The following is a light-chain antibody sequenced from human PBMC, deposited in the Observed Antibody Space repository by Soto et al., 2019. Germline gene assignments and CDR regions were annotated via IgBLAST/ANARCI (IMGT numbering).Light chain of an antibody. CDR2: EDD. CDR3: QSYDDSNHMI. J-gene: IGLJ2*01. Sequence: NFMLNQPHSMSESPGKTVTISCTRSSGRIGSGYVQWYQHRPGSSPTLVIHEDDQRPSGVSNRFSGTLDSSSNSASLTISGLRTEDEADYYCQSYDDSNHMIFGGGTKLTVL. V-gene: IGLV6-57*01. CDR1: SGRIGSGY.